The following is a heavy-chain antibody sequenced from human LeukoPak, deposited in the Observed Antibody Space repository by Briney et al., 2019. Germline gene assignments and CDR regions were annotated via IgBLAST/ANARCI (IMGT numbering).Heavy chain of an antibody. Sequence: SETLSLTCTVSGGSISSSSYYWGWIRQPPGKGLEWIGSIYYSGSTNYNPSLKSRVTISVDTSKNQFSLKLSSVTAADTAVYYCARGYCSGGSCYSYYYYNYMDVWGKGTTVTVSS. J-gene: IGHJ6*03. D-gene: IGHD2-15*01. CDR3: ARGYCSGGSCYSYYYYNYMDV. CDR2: IYYSGST. CDR1: GGSISSSSYY. V-gene: IGHV4-39*07.